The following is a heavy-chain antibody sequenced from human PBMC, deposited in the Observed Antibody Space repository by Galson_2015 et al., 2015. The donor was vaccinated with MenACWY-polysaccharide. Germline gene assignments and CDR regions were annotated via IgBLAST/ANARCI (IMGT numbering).Heavy chain of an antibody. D-gene: IGHD5-18*01. J-gene: IGHJ4*02. V-gene: IGHV2-5*02. CDR1: GFSLSTSAVG. CDR3: ARQGYSGSFDY. Sequence: PALVKPTQTLTLTCTFSGFSLSTSAVGVGWIRQPPGKALEWLALIYWDDDKRYSPSLKSSLTITKDTSKNQVVLTMTNMDPVDTATYYCARQGYSGSFDYWGQGTLVTVSS. CDR2: IYWDDDK.